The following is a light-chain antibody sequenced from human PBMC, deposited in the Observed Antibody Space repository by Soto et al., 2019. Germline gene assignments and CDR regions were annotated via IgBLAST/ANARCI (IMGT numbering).Light chain of an antibody. CDR2: DAS. CDR1: QGIGRY. J-gene: IGKJ3*01. Sequence: EIVLTQSPGTLSLSPGESATLSCRASQGIGRYLAWFQQKPGQPPRLLIYDASTRVTGIPGRFSGSGSGTDFTLTISSLEPEDFAVYYCHQRSNWPLTFGPGTKVEI. V-gene: IGKV3-11*01. CDR3: HQRSNWPLT.